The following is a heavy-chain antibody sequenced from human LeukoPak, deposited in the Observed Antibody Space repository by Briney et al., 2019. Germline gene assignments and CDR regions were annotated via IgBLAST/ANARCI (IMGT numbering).Heavy chain of an antibody. CDR1: GGTFSSYA. D-gene: IGHD3/OR15-3a*01. Sequence: SVTVSCKASGGTFSSYAISWVRQAPGQGLEWMGGIIPIFGTANYAQKFQGRVTITADESTSTAYMELSSLRSEDTAVYYCARARYNGLVIQYYFDYWGQGTLVTVSS. CDR3: ARARYNGLVIQYYFDY. CDR2: IIPIFGTA. J-gene: IGHJ4*02. V-gene: IGHV1-69*01.